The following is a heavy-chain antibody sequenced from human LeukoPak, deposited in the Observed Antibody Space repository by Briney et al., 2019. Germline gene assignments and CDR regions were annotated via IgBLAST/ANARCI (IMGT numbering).Heavy chain of an antibody. D-gene: IGHD3-22*01. J-gene: IGHJ6*03. CDR2: ICGSGGST. Sequence: GGSLRLSCAASGFTFSSYAMSWVRQAPGKGLEWVSAICGSGGSTYYADSVKGGFTISRDNSKNTLSLQMNSLRAEDAAVYYCAKKDLKHCVSSYYYMDVWGKGTTVTVSS. CDR1: GFTFSSYA. V-gene: IGHV3-23*01. CDR3: AKKDLKHCVSSYYYMDV.